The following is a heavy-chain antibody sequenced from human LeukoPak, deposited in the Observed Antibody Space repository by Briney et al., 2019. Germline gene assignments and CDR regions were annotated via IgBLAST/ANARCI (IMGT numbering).Heavy chain of an antibody. J-gene: IGHJ4*02. CDR1: GFTFSTHV. Sequence: GGSLRLPCAASGFTFSTHVMHWVRQAPGKALEWVAVISYDGSNKYYADSVKARFSSTRDNSMNTLYLQMNSLRPEDTAVYYCAKQGLVPATAGDWGQGTLVTVSS. CDR3: AKQGLVPATAGD. D-gene: IGHD2-2*01. V-gene: IGHV3-30*04. CDR2: ISYDGSNK.